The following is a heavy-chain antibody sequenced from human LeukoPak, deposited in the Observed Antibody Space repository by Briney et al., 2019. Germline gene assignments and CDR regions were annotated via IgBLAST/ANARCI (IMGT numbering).Heavy chain of an antibody. D-gene: IGHD4-17*01. CDR3: ARGDYGDYVTHYYYYGMDV. CDR1: GFTFSTYE. V-gene: IGHV3-21*01. Sequence: GGSLRLSCAASGFTFSTYEMNWVRQAPGKGLEWVSSISSSSSYIYYADSVKGRFTISRDNAKNSLYLQMNSLRAEDTAVYYCARGDYGDYVTHYYYYGMDVWGKGTTVTVSS. CDR2: ISSSSSYI. J-gene: IGHJ6*04.